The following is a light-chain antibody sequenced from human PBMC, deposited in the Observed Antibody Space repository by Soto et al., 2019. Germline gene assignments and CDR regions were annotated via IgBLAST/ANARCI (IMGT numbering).Light chain of an antibody. CDR3: QQYSTYPRT. Sequence: DIQMTQSPSTLSASVGDRVTITCRASQSISSWLAWYQQKPGKAPKVLIFDASSLESGVPSRFSGSGSATEFTLTISSLQPDYFATYYCQQYSTYPRTFVQGTKVDIK. V-gene: IGKV1-5*01. J-gene: IGKJ1*01. CDR2: DAS. CDR1: QSISSW.